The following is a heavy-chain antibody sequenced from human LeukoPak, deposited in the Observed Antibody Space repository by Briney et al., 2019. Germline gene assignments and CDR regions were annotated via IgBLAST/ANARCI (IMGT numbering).Heavy chain of an antibody. J-gene: IGHJ6*02. CDR3: AKGGSTSTYYYYGMDV. V-gene: IGHV3-23*01. CDR2: ISGSAGST. Sequence: GGSLRLSCAASGFTFSSYAMSWVRQAPGMGLEWVSAISGSAGSTYYADSVKGRFTISRDNSKNTLYLQMNSLRAEDTAVYYCAKGGSTSTYYYYGMDVWGQGATVTVSS. CDR1: GFTFSSYA. D-gene: IGHD2-2*01.